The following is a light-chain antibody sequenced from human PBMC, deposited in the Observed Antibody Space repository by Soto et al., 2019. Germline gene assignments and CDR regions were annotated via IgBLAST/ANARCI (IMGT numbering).Light chain of an antibody. CDR3: QQYGSSPIT. Sequence: EIVLTQSPGTLSLSPGERANLSCRASQSVSSNYLAWYQQKPGQAPRVLIYVASSRATGIPDRFSGSGSGTDFTLTISRLEPEDFAVYYCQQYGSSPITFGQGTRLEIK. J-gene: IGKJ5*01. CDR2: VAS. CDR1: QSVSSNY. V-gene: IGKV3-20*01.